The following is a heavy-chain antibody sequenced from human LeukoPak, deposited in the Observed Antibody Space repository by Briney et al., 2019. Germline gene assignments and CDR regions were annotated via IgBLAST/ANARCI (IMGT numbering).Heavy chain of an antibody. D-gene: IGHD5-18*01. J-gene: IGHJ4*02. CDR2: INHSGST. CDR3: AISSGYSYGYGIGY. CDR1: GGSFSGYY. Sequence: SETLSLTCAVYGGSFSGYYWSWIRQPPGKGLEWIGEINHSGSTNYNPSPKSRVTISVDTSKNQFSLKLSSVTAADTAVYYCAISSGYSYGYGIGYWGQGTLVTVSS. V-gene: IGHV4-34*01.